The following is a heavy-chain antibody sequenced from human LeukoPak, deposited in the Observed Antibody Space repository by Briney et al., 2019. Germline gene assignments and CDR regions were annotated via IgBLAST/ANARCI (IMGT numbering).Heavy chain of an antibody. CDR1: GFTVSSNY. V-gene: IGHV3-53*01. CDR2: IYSGDTT. D-gene: IGHD3-22*01. CDR3: ARRDSSGDAFDI. J-gene: IGHJ3*02. Sequence: PGGSLRLSCAASGFTVSSNYMNWVRQAPGKGLEWVSVIYSGDTTYYADSVKGRFTISRDNSKNTLYLQMNSLRAEDTAVYYCARRDSSGDAFDIWGQGTMVTVSS.